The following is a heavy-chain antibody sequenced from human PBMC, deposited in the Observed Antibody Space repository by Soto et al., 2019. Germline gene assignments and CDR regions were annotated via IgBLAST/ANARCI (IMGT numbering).Heavy chain of an antibody. V-gene: IGHV1-69*13. J-gene: IGHJ5*02. CDR3: AAEPGYKYNWFDP. D-gene: IGHD1-1*01. CDR1: GYTLTNYG. CDR2: IIPIFGTA. Sequence: GASVKVSCKASGYTLTNYGITWVRQAPGQGLEWMGWIIPIFGTANYAQKFQGRVTITADESTSTAYMELSSLRSEDTAVYYCAAEPGYKYNWFDPWGQGTLVTVSS.